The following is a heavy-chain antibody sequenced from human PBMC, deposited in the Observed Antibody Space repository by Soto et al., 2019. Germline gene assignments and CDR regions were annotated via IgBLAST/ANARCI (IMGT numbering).Heavy chain of an antibody. CDR3: AREVREYSKYYYYYYMDV. V-gene: IGHV4-34*01. J-gene: IGHJ6*03. Sequence: QVQLQQWGAGLLKPSETLSLTCAVYGGSFSGYYWSWIRQPPGKGLEWIGEINHSGSTNYNPSLKRRVTISVDTSKNQFSLKLSSVTAADTAVYYCAREVREYSKYYYYYYMDVWGKGTTVTVSS. CDR2: INHSGST. CDR1: GGSFSGYY. D-gene: IGHD4-4*01.